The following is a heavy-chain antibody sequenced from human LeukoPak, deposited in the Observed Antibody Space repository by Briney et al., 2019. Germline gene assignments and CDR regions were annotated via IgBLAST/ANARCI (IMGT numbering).Heavy chain of an antibody. V-gene: IGHV3-48*03. CDR3: ARTRDGPFDY. CDR1: GFTFSSYE. CDR2: ISSSGSSI. J-gene: IGHJ4*02. D-gene: IGHD5-24*01. Sequence: GGSLRLSCAASGFTFSSYEMNWVRQAPGKGLEWLLNISSSGSSIHYADSVKGRFTISRDNAKNSLYLQMNSLRAEDTAVYYCARTRDGPFDYWGQGTLVTVSS.